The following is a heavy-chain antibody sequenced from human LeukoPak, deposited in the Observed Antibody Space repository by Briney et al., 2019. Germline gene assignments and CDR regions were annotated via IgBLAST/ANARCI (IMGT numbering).Heavy chain of an antibody. CDR3: AKERYSSGWYGFLDY. J-gene: IGHJ4*02. D-gene: IGHD6-19*01. Sequence: GGSLRLSCAASGFTLRSYTMSWVRQAPGKGPEWVSTISGVGVTTYYADSVKGRFTISRDNSKNTLYLQMNSLRAEDTAVYYCAKERYSSGWYGFLDYWGQGTLVTVSS. CDR2: ISGVGVTT. CDR1: GFTLRSYT. V-gene: IGHV3-23*01.